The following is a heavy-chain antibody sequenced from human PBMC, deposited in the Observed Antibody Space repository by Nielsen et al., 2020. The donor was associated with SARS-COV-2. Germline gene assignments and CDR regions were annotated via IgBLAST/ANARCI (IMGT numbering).Heavy chain of an antibody. CDR3: ARCSSWLDDYGDLYAFNI. J-gene: IGHJ3*02. Sequence: GESLKISCKGSGYSFTSYWIGWVRQMPGKGLEWMGIIYPGDSDTRYSPSFQGQVTISADKSISTAYLQWSSLKASDTAMYYCARCSSWLDDYGDLYAFNIWGQGTMVTVSS. CDR2: IYPGDSDT. V-gene: IGHV5-51*01. CDR1: GYSFTSYW. D-gene: IGHD4-17*01.